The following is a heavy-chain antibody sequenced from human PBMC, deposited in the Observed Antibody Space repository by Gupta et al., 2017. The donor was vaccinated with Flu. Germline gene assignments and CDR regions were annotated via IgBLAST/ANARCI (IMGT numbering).Heavy chain of an antibody. D-gene: IGHD3-3*01. CDR2: IWYDGSNK. V-gene: IGHV3-33*01. J-gene: IGHJ6*03. Sequence: WVAVIWYDGSNKYYADSVKGRFTISRDNSKNTLYLQMNSLRAEDTAVYYCARDCKYYDFWSGYDYYYYYMDVWGKGTTVTVSS. CDR3: ARDCKYYDFWSGYDYYYYYMDV.